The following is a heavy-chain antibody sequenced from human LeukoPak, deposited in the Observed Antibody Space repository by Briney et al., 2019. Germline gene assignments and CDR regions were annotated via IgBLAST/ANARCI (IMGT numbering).Heavy chain of an antibody. CDR2: IDSDGGT. Sequence: GGCLRLSCAASGFTFNSYEMHWVRQGTAKGLEWVSGIDSDGGTDYAVFVKGRFTSSRENARTSLYLQMNSRRAGDTAVYYCARRRSRLRNYSDAFDIWGQGTMVTVSS. V-gene: IGHV3-13*04. CDR1: GFTFNSYE. J-gene: IGHJ3*02. D-gene: IGHD3-10*01. CDR3: ARRRSRLRNYSDAFDI.